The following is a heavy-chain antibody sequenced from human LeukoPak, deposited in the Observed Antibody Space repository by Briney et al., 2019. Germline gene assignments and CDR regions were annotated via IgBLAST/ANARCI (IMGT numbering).Heavy chain of an antibody. CDR2: IGNTET. CDR1: GFTFSTFA. Sequence: GGSLRLSCVASGFTFSTFAMSWVRQAPGKGVEWVSSIGNTETYYADSVKGRFTISRDNSKNTIYLHMNNLRAEDTARYYCAKDGQSCNSNWDYFDSWGQGTLVTVSS. J-gene: IGHJ4*02. D-gene: IGHD7-27*01. V-gene: IGHV3-23*01. CDR3: AKDGQSCNSNWDYFDS.